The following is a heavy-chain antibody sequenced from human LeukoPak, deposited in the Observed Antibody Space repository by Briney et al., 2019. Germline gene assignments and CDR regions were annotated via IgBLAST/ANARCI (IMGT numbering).Heavy chain of an antibody. CDR1: GFTFSRVA. V-gene: IGHV3-23*01. CDR3: ARSDSSGWYYFDY. CDR2: VSGSGGST. Sequence: PRGSLRLSCAASGFTFSRVAMSWVRQAPGKGLEWVSTVSGSGGSTYYADSVKGRFTISRDNSKNTLYLQMNSLRAEDTAVYYCARSDSSGWYYFDYWGQGTLVTVSS. J-gene: IGHJ4*02. D-gene: IGHD6-19*01.